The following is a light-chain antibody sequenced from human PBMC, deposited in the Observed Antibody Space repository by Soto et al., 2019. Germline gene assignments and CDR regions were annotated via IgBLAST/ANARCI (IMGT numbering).Light chain of an antibody. CDR3: QKYSSVPV. CDR2: AAS. J-gene: IGKJ3*01. CDR1: QDIRNF. Sequence: DIQMTQSPTPLSASVGDRVTITCRASQDIRNFVAWYQQKPGKAPKLLIYAASTLQSGVPSRFSGSGSGTDFTLTINILQPEDVATYSCQKYSSVPVFGPGTKVEIK. V-gene: IGKV1-27*01.